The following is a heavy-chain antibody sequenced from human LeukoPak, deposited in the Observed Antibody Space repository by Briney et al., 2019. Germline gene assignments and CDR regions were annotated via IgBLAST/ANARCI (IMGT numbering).Heavy chain of an antibody. V-gene: IGHV4-4*07. CDR2: IYSSGSN. CDR3: AREPTSGREPTSGRPLDY. Sequence: SETLSLTCTVSGGSISGYFWSWIRQPAGKGLEWIGRIYSSGSNNFNPSLKSRVTMSLDTSKNHLSLNLSSVTAADTAVYYCAREPTSGREPTSGRPLDYWGQGTLVTVSS. J-gene: IGHJ4*02. CDR1: GGSISGYF. D-gene: IGHD5-12*01.